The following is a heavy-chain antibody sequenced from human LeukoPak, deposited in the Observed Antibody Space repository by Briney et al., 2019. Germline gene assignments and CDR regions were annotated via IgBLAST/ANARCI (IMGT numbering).Heavy chain of an antibody. V-gene: IGHV1-69*13. CDR3: ARVGSSYDYYYYMDV. J-gene: IGHJ6*03. Sequence: ASVKVSCKASGGTFSSYAISWVRQAPGQGLEWMGGIIPIFGTANYAQKFQGRVTITADESTSTAYMELSSLRSEDTAVYYCARVGSSYDYYYYMDVWGKGTTVAISS. CDR1: GGTFSSYA. D-gene: IGHD6-13*01. CDR2: IIPIFGTA.